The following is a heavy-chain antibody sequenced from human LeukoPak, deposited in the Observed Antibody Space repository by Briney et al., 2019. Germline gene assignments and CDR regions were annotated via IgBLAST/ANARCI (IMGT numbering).Heavy chain of an antibody. Sequence: PSETLSLTCTVSGGSISSGDYYWSWIRQPPGKGLEWIGYIYYSGSTYYNPSLKSRVTISVDTSKNQFSLKLSSVTAADTAVYYCARGDATMVRGGFDYWGQGTLVTVSS. CDR1: GGSISSGDYY. D-gene: IGHD3-10*01. CDR2: IYYSGST. CDR3: ARGDATMVRGGFDY. J-gene: IGHJ4*02. V-gene: IGHV4-30-4*01.